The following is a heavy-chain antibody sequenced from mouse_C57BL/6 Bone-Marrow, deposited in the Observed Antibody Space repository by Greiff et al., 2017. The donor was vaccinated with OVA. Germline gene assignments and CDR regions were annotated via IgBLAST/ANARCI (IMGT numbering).Heavy chain of an antibody. D-gene: IGHD1-1*01. V-gene: IGHV1-53*01. J-gene: IGHJ1*03. CDR1: GYTFTSYW. CDR2: INPSNGGT. CDR3: ASGGNGSLYFDV. Sequence: QVQLQQPGTELVKPGASVKMSCKASGYTFTSYWMHWVKQRPGQGLEWIGNINPSNGGTKYNEKFKSKATLTVDKSSSTAYMQLSRLTSQDSAVYYCASGGNGSLYFDVWGTGTTVTVSA.